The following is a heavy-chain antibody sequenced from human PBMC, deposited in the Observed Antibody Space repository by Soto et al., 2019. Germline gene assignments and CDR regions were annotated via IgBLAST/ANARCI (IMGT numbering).Heavy chain of an antibody. CDR1: GFTFSSYS. J-gene: IGHJ6*02. Sequence: EVQLVESGGGLVKPGGSLRLSCAASGFTFSSYSMNWVRQAPGKGLEWVSSISSSSSYIYSADSVKGRFTIPRDNAKNALYLQMNSLRAEDTAVYYCARDGAYYDSRKQVYYYYGMDVWGQGTTVTVSS. CDR3: ARDGAYYDSRKQVYYYYGMDV. V-gene: IGHV3-21*01. D-gene: IGHD3-3*01. CDR2: ISSSSSYI.